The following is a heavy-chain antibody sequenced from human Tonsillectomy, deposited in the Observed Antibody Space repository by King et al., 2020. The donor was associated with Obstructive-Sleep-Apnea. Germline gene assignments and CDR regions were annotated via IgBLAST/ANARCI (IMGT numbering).Heavy chain of an antibody. V-gene: IGHV1-69*09. CDR2: IIPILGIA. CDR1: GGTFSSYA. J-gene: IGHJ6*02. Sequence: QLVQSGAEVKKPGSSVKVSCKASGGTFSSYAISWVRQAPGQGLEWMGRIIPILGIANYAQKFQGRVTITADKSTSTAYMELSSLRSEDTAVYYCARGPASWQNIGVYYYYYGMDVWGQGTTVTVSS. CDR3: ARGPASWQNIGVYYYYYGMDV. D-gene: IGHD2-2*01.